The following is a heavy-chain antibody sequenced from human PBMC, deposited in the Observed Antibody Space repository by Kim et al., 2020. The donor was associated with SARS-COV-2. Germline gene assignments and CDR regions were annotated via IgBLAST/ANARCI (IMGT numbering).Heavy chain of an antibody. CDR2: INPSGGST. CDR3: AREHFLITMIKYYYYGMDV. CDR1: GYTFTSYY. D-gene: IGHD3-22*01. Sequence: ASVKVSCKASGYTFTSYYMHWVRQAPGQGLEWMGIINPSGGSTSYAQKFQGRVTMTRDTSTSTVYMELSSLRSEDTAVYYCAREHFLITMIKYYYYGMDVWGQGTTVTVSS. V-gene: IGHV1-46*01. J-gene: IGHJ6*02.